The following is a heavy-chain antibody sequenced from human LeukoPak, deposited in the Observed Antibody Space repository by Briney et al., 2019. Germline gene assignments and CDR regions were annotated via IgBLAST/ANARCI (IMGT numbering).Heavy chain of an antibody. CDR2: IYYSGST. V-gene: IGHV4-59*01. J-gene: IGHJ4*02. D-gene: IGHD6-13*01. CDR1: GGSISSYY. Sequence: SETLSLTCTVSGGSISSYYWSWIRQPPGKGLEWIGYIYYSGSTNYNPPLKSRVIISVDTSKNQFSLKLNSVTAADTAVYYCARAGRIAAAGLFDYWGQGTLVTVSS. CDR3: ARAGRIAAAGLFDY.